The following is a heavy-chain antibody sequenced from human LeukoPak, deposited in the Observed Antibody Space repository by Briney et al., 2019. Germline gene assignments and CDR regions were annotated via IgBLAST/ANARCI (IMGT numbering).Heavy chain of an antibody. J-gene: IGHJ4*02. CDR2: INPNSGCT. CDR1: GYTFTGYY. CDR3: ARVERYFDWLLYGIDY. V-gene: IGHV1-2*02. Sequence: ASVKVSCKASGYTFTGYYMHWVRQAPGQGLEWMGWINPNSGCTNYTQKFKGRVTMTRDTSISTAYMELSRLTSDDTAVYYCARVERYFDWLLYGIDYWGQGTLVTVSS. D-gene: IGHD3-9*01.